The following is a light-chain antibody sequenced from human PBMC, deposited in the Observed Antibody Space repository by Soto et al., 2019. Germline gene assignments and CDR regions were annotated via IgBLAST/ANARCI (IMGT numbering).Light chain of an antibody. J-gene: IGKJ1*01. Sequence: DIQMTQSPPSLSASVGDRVTITCRASQDVSNDLGWFQQKPGKAPKRLIFVASNLESGVPSRLSGSRTRTEFILTITNLKSEDFAAYDGLQNTCICAVGQGKEVDIK. CDR1: QDVSND. CDR2: VAS. V-gene: IGKV1-17*02. CDR3: LQNTCICA.